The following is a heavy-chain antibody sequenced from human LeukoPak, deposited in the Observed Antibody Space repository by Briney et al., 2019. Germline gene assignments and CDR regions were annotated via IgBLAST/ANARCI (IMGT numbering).Heavy chain of an antibody. CDR3: ATLIIGGLYYYDSRGEDY. Sequence: GGSVRLSCAASGFTVSSNYMSWVRQAPGKGLEWVSVIYRGGSTYYADSVKGRFTISRDNSKNTLYLQMNSLRAEDTAVYYCATLIIGGLYYYDSRGEDYWGQGTLVTVSS. CDR1: GFTVSSNY. V-gene: IGHV3-66*01. D-gene: IGHD3-22*01. CDR2: IYRGGST. J-gene: IGHJ4*02.